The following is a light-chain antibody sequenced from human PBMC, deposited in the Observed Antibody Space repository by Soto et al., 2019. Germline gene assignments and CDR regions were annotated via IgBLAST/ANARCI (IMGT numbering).Light chain of an antibody. Sequence: QSALTQPASVSGSPGQSITISCTGTSSTVGGFNVVSWYRQHPGKAPKVIIYEGIKRPSGISNRFSGSNSGSTASLTISGLQAEDEADYYCCSYVGATTYVFGTGTNVTVL. CDR1: SSTVGGFNV. V-gene: IGLV2-23*01. J-gene: IGLJ1*01. CDR3: CSYVGATTYV. CDR2: EGI.